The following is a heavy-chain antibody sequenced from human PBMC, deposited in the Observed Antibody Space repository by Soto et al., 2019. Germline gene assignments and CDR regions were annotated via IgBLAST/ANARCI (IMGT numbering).Heavy chain of an antibody. Sequence: ASVKVSCKVSGYTLTELSMHWVRQAPGKGLEWMGGFDPEDGETIYAQKFQGRVTMTEDTSTDTAYMELSSLRSEDTAVYYCATRPVLRFLEWLLPNWFDPWGQGTLVTVSS. J-gene: IGHJ5*02. V-gene: IGHV1-24*01. D-gene: IGHD3-3*01. CDR3: ATRPVLRFLEWLLPNWFDP. CDR2: FDPEDGET. CDR1: GYTLTELS.